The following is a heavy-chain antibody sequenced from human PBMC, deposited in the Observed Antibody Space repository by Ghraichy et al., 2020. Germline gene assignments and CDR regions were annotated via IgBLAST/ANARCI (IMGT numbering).Heavy chain of an antibody. Sequence: GGSLRLSCAASGFIFNSHSMTWVRQAPGKGLEWVSSSNSDGTDTYYADSVKGRFTISRDNSKNTLFLHMSGLRAEDTAVYYCAKADLAVAGTIRNYFDYWGQGALVTVSS. D-gene: IGHD6-19*01. CDR2: SNSDGTDT. CDR1: GFIFNSHS. CDR3: AKADLAVAGTIRNYFDY. J-gene: IGHJ4*02. V-gene: IGHV3-23*01.